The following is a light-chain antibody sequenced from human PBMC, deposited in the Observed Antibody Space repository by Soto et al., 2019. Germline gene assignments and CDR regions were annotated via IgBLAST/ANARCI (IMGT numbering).Light chain of an antibody. CDR1: QRISNF. J-gene: IGKJ1*01. Sequence: DIQMTQSPSSLSASVGDRVTITCRASQRISNFLNWYLQKPGQAPKLLIFDASNLQSGVPSRFSGSGSGTDFTLTISTLQPEEFSTYYCQQSYGTPWTFGQGTEV. CDR3: QQSYGTPWT. CDR2: DAS. V-gene: IGKV1-39*01.